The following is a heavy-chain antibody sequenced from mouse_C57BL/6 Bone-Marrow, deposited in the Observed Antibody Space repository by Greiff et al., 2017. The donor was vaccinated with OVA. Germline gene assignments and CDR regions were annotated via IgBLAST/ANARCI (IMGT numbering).Heavy chain of an antibody. J-gene: IGHJ3*01. D-gene: IGHD1-1*01. CDR1: GYTFTSYW. V-gene: IGHV1-5*01. CDR3: TRPHYYGSSCGFAY. CDR2: IYPGNSDT. Sequence: EVHVVESGTVLVRPGASVKMSCKTSGYTFTSYWMHWVKQRPGQGLEWIGAIYPGNSDTSYNQKFKGKAKLTAVTSAGTAYLELSSLTNEDSAVYYCTRPHYYGSSCGFAYWGQGTLVTVSA.